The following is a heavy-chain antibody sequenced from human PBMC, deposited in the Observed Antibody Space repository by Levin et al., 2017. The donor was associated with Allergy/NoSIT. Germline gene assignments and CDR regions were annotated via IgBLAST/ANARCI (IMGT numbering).Heavy chain of an antibody. Sequence: SETLSLTCAVYGGSFSDYYWSWIRQPPGKGLEWIGEIKHSGSTNYNPSLKSRVTISLDTSKNQFSLNLSSVTAADTAVYYCATIYGHYNDFDYWGQGTLVTVSS. J-gene: IGHJ4*02. CDR2: IKHSGST. D-gene: IGHD4-17*01. CDR3: ATIYGHYNDFDY. V-gene: IGHV4-34*01. CDR1: GGSFSDYY.